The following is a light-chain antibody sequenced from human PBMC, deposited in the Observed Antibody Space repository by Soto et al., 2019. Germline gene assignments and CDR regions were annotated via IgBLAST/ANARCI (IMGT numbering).Light chain of an antibody. V-gene: IGKV3-20*01. CDR1: QSVTSDY. CDR2: GAS. CDR3: QQYGRP. Sequence: EIVMTQSPATLSVSPGERATLFCRASQSVTSDYLAWYQQKPGQAPRLLIHGASSRATGIPDRFSGSGSGTDFTLTISRLEPEDFAVYYCQQYGRPFGQRTKVDI. J-gene: IGKJ1*01.